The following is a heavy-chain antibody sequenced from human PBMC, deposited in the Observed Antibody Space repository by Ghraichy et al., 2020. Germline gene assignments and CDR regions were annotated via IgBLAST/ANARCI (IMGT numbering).Heavy chain of an antibody. J-gene: IGHJ6*02. CDR2: ISGSGGST. V-gene: IGHV3-23*01. D-gene: IGHD3-22*01. CDR3: AKDGPGDSSGYHTYYYYGMDV. CDR1: GFTFSSYA. Sequence: GGSLRLSCAASGFTFSSYAMSWVRQAPGKGLEWVSAISGSGGSTYYADSVKGRFTISRDNSKNTLYLQMNSLRAEDTAVYYCAKDGPGDSSGYHTYYYYGMDVWGQGTTVTVSS.